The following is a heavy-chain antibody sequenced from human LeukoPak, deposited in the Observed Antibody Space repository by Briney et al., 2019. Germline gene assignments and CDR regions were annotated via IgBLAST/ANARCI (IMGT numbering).Heavy chain of an antibody. Sequence: PSETLSLTCTVSGGSISSSSYYWGWIRQPPGKGLEWIGSIYYSGSTYYNPSLKSRVTISVDTSKNQFSLKLSSVTAADTAVYYCARGHPGTCLRFGRNYFDYWGQGTLVTVSS. CDR2: IYYSGST. CDR3: ARGHPGTCLRFGRNYFDY. D-gene: IGHD5-12*01. CDR1: GGSISSSSYY. J-gene: IGHJ4*02. V-gene: IGHV4-39*07.